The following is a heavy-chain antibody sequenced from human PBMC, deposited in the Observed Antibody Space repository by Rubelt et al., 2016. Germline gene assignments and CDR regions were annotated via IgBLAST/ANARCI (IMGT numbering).Heavy chain of an antibody. D-gene: IGHD5-18*01. CDR1: GGSISSYY. J-gene: IGHJ4*02. CDR3: ARTKYSYNYYFDY. Sequence: QVQLQESGPGLVKPSETLSLTCTVSGGSISSYYWSWIRQPPGKGLEWIGYIYYSGSTNYNPSLKSRVTISVDTSKNQFSLKLSSVTAADTAVYYCARTKYSYNYYFDYWGQGTLVTVSS. CDR2: IYYSGST. V-gene: IGHV4-59*01.